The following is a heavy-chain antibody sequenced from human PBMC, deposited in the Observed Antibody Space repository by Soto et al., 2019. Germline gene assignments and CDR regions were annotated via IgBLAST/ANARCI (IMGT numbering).Heavy chain of an antibody. Sequence: SQTLSLTCAISGDSFSSNSAAWNWIRQSPSRGLEWLGRTYYRSKWYNDYAVSVKSRITINPDTSKNQFSLQLNSVTPEDTAVYYCARVLCSSTSCSNYYYYMDVWGKGTTVTVSS. V-gene: IGHV6-1*01. CDR1: GDSFSSNSAA. J-gene: IGHJ6*03. CDR3: ARVLCSSTSCSNYYYYMDV. CDR2: TYYRSKWYN. D-gene: IGHD2-2*01.